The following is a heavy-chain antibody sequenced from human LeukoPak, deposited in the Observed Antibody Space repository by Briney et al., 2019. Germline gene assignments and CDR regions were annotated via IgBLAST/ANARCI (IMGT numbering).Heavy chain of an antibody. J-gene: IGHJ4*02. CDR1: GFTFSDYY. Sequence: RGSLRLSCAASGFTFSDYYMSWIRQAPGKGLEWVSYISSSGSTIYYADSVKGRFTISRDNSKNTLYLQMNSLRVEDTAVYYCASGYSVEGPAAMRYWGQGTLVTVSS. CDR2: ISSSGSTI. D-gene: IGHD2-2*01. V-gene: IGHV3-11*04. CDR3: ASGYSVEGPAAMRY.